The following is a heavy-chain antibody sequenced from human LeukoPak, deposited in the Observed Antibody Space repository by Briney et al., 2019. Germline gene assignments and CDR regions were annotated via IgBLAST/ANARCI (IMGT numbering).Heavy chain of an antibody. CDR3: AKDRAPSGFYAFDI. D-gene: IGHD3-22*01. CDR2: ISGSGGST. Sequence: GGTLRLSCAASGFTFTKCGMSWVRQAPGKGLEWVSAISGSGGSTYYADSVKGRFTISRDNSKNTLYLQMNSLRAEDTAVYYCAKDRAPSGFYAFDIWGQGTMVTVSS. CDR1: GFTFTKCG. V-gene: IGHV3-23*01. J-gene: IGHJ3*02.